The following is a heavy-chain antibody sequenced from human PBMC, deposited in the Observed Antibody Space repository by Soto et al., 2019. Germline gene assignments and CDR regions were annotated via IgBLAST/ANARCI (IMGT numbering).Heavy chain of an antibody. D-gene: IGHD6-19*01. J-gene: IGHJ5*02. CDR3: IKASTVTGVGGYR. V-gene: IGHV3-74*01. CDR1: GFAFSSYW. CDR2: ISSDGRNT. Sequence: EVQLVESGGGLVQPGGSLRLSCAASGFAFSSYWMQWVRQAPGKGPVRVSRISSDGRNTTYADFVKGRFTISRDNAENTLHLQMTSLTDADTAVYYCIKASTVTGVGGYRWGQGTLVTVSS.